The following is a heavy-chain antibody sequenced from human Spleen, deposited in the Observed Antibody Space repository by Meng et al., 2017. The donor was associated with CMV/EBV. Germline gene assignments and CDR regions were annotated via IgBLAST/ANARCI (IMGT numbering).Heavy chain of an antibody. CDR2: IHPHRGDT. Sequence: ASVKVSCKASGYTFTAHYFHWVRQAPGQGFEWMGWIHPHRGDTNYAQQFQGRVTMTRDTSISTAYMELSRLRSDDTAVYYCARERPAPTNHFDYWGQGTLVTVSS. CDR3: ARERPAPTNHFDY. J-gene: IGHJ4*02. CDR1: GYTFTAHY. V-gene: IGHV1-2*02.